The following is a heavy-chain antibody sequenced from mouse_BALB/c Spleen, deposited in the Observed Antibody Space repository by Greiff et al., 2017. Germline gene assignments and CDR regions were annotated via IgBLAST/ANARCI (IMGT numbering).Heavy chain of an antibody. CDR1: GYTFTDYA. CDR3: ARERQLGLRNNAMDY. J-gene: IGHJ4*01. V-gene: IGHV1S137*01. D-gene: IGHD3-2*01. CDR2: ISTYYGDA. Sequence: QVQLKQSGAELVRPGVSVKISCKGSGYTFTDYAMHWVKQSHAKSLEWIGVISTYYGDASYNQKFKGKATMTVDKSSSTAYMELARLTSEDSAIYYCARERQLGLRNNAMDYWGQGTSVTVSS.